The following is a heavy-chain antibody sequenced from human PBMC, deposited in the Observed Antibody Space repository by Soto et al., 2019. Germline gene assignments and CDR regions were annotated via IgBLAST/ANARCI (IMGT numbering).Heavy chain of an antibody. D-gene: IGHD7-27*01. CDR2: IYYSGST. CDR1: GGSISSSSYY. J-gene: IGHJ6*03. CDR3: ARRTQGWGY. V-gene: IGHV4-39*01. Sequence: SETLSLTCTVSGGSISSSSYYWGWIRQPPGKGLEWIGSIYYSGSTYYNPSLKSRVTISVDTSKNQFSLKLSSVTAADTAVYYCARRTQGWGYWGKGTTVTVS.